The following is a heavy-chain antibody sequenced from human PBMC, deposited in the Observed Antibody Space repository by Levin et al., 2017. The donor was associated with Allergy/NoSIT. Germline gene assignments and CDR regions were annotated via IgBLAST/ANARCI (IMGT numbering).Heavy chain of an antibody. V-gene: IGHV3-23*01. J-gene: IGHJ3*02. Sequence: PGGSLRLSCTSSGITVSSYAMSWVRQTPGKGLEWVSGISGSVTTTYYADSVKGRFTISRDNSRNTLYLQMNSLRADDTAVYYCAKDIMAREPHAFDMWGQGTMVTVSS. CDR3: AKDIMAREPHAFDM. D-gene: IGHD3-16*01. CDR1: GITVSSYA. CDR2: ISGSVTTT.